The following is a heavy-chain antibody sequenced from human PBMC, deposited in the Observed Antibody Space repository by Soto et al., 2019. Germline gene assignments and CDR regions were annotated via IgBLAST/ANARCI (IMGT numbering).Heavy chain of an antibody. CDR2: IWYDGSNK. V-gene: IGHV3-33*01. CDR3: ARDPDCSGGSCYLRVYYYYGMDV. J-gene: IGHJ6*02. CDR1: GFTFSSYG. D-gene: IGHD2-15*01. Sequence: QVQLVESGGGVVQPGRSLRLSCAASGFTFSSYGMHWVRQAPGKGLEWVAVIWYDGSNKYYADSVKGRFTIFRDNSKNTLYLQMNSLRAEDTAVYYCARDPDCSGGSCYLRVYYYYGMDVWGQGTTVTVSS.